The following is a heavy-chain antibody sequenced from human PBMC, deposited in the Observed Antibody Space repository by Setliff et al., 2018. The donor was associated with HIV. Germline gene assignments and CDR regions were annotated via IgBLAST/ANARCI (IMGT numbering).Heavy chain of an antibody. D-gene: IGHD3-3*01. Sequence: SETLSLTCTVSGGSFTSRSYYWGWIRQPPGKGLEWIGFISYSGTTYYNPSLRSRVTVSVDTSKNQFSLKLSSVTAADTAVYSCARHLESKLLSYWGQGTLVTVSS. CDR1: GGSFTSRSYY. CDR2: ISYSGTT. J-gene: IGHJ4*02. V-gene: IGHV4-39*01. CDR3: ARHLESKLLSY.